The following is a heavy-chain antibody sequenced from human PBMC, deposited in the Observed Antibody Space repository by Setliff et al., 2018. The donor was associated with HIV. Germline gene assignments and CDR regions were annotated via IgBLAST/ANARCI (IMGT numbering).Heavy chain of an antibody. D-gene: IGHD5-12*01. J-gene: IGHJ4*02. CDR3: AREQWLRYFDD. CDR1: GGSVRGDPYY. V-gene: IGHV4-61*02. Sequence: SETLSLTCTVSGGSVRGDPYYWSWIRKSAGKGLEWIGRIYATGGTNYNPSLKSRVTISLATSTNQLSLRLTSVTAADTAVYYCAREQWLRYFDDWGQGALVTVPQ. CDR2: IYATGGT.